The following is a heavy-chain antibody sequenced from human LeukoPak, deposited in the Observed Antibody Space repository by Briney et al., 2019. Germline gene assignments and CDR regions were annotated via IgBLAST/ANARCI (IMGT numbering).Heavy chain of an antibody. V-gene: IGHV2-70*11. CDR2: IDWDDDK. CDR3: ARTITLGYCSGGSCYDYYYYMDV. CDR1: GFSLSTSGMC. Sequence: SGPALVKPTQTLTLTCTFSGFSLSTSGMCVSWIRQPPGKALEWLARIDWDDDKYYSTSLKTRLTISKDTSKNQVVLTMTNMDPVDTATYYCARTITLGYCSGGSCYDYYYYMDVWGKGTTVTISS. J-gene: IGHJ6*03. D-gene: IGHD2-15*01.